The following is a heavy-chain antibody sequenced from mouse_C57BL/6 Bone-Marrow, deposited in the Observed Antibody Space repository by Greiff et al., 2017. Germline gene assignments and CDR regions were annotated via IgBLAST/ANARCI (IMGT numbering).Heavy chain of an antibody. D-gene: IGHD2-3*01. Sequence: VQLQQSGAELVRPGASVMLSCTASGFNIKDDYMHWVKQRPEQGLEWIGWIDPENGDTEYASKFQGKATITADTSSNTAYLQLSSLTSEDTAVYYCTTGNGYSACFAYWGQGTLVTVSA. J-gene: IGHJ3*01. V-gene: IGHV14-4*01. CDR1: GFNIKDDY. CDR2: IDPENGDT. CDR3: TTGNGYSACFAY.